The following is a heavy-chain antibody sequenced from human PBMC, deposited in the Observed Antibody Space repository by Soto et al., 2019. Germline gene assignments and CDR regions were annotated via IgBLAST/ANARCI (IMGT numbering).Heavy chain of an antibody. D-gene: IGHD3-22*01. CDR2: IYHSGST. Sequence: SGTLSLTCAVSGGSISTTHWWTWVRQPPGKGLEWIGEIYHSGSTNYNPSLKSRVTISVDTSKNQFSLKLSSVTAADTAVYYCARENDSSGYYIDYWGQGTLVTVSS. CDR1: GGSISTTHW. V-gene: IGHV4-4*02. J-gene: IGHJ4*02. CDR3: ARENDSSGYYIDY.